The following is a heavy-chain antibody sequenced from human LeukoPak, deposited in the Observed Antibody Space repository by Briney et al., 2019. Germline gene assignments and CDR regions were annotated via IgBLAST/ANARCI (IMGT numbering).Heavy chain of an antibody. CDR3: ARQESLRFLEWLPHYYYYYGMDV. V-gene: IGHV3-33*01. CDR2: IWYDGSNK. J-gene: IGHJ6*02. D-gene: IGHD3-3*01. Sequence: PWGSLRLSCAASGFTFSSYGMHWVRQAPGKGLEWVAVIWYDGSNKYYADSVKGRFTISRDNSKNTLYLQMNSLRAEDTAVYYCARQESLRFLEWLPHYYYYYGMDVWGQGTTVTVSS. CDR1: GFTFSSYG.